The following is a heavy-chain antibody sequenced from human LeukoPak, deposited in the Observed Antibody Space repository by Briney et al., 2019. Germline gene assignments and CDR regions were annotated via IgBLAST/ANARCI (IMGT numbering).Heavy chain of an antibody. CDR2: ISASGDST. V-gene: IGHV3-23*01. CDR3: AKMPVSYSSGWSTFDY. J-gene: IGHJ4*02. CDR1: GFTFSSYA. D-gene: IGHD6-19*01. Sequence: GGSLRLSCAASGFTFSSYAMSWVRQVPGKGMEWVSGISASGDSTYYADSVKGRFTISRDNSKNTLYLQMNSLRAEDTAVYYCAKMPVSYSSGWSTFDYWGQGNLVTVSS.